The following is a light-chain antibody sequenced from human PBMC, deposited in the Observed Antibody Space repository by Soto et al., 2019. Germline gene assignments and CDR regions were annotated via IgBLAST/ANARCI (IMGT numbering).Light chain of an antibody. V-gene: IGLV2-14*01. CDR2: DVT. CDR3: TSYTSTSTYV. Sequence: QSALTQPASVSGPPGQSITISCTGTSSDVGAYNYVSWYQHHPGKAPRLVIYDVTNRPSGISDRFSGSKSDNTASLTISGLLAEDEADYYCTSYTSTSTYVFGTGTKLTVL. CDR1: SSDVGAYNY. J-gene: IGLJ1*01.